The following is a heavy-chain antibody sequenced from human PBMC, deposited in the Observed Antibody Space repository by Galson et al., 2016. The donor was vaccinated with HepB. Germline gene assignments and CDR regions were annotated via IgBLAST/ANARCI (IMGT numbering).Heavy chain of an antibody. CDR3: TTDRVYSSSWYWNYYYYGMDV. D-gene: IGHD6-13*01. Sequence: SLRLSCAASGFIFSNAWMSWVRQAPGKGLEWVGRIKSKTDGGTTDYAAPVKGRFTISRDDSKNTLYLQMNSLKTDDTAVYYCTTDRVYSSSWYWNYYYYGMDVWGQGTTVTVSS. CDR2: IKSKTDGGTT. V-gene: IGHV3-15*01. J-gene: IGHJ6*02. CDR1: GFIFSNAW.